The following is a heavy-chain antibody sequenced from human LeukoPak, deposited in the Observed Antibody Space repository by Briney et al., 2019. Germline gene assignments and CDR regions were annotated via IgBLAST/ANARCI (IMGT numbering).Heavy chain of an antibody. CDR2: ISSSGSTI. CDR1: GFTFSSHS. J-gene: IGHJ4*02. D-gene: IGHD2-2*02. V-gene: IGHV3-48*02. CDR3: ARDTEHLYFVFDY. Sequence: GGSLRLSCAASGFTFSSHSMNWVRQAPGKGLEWLSYISSSGSTIYYADSVKGRFTISRDNARNSLYLQMNSLRDEDTAVYYCARDTEHLYFVFDYWGQGTLVTVSS.